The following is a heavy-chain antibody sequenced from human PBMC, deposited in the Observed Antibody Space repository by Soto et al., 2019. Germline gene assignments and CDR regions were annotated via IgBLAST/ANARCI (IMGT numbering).Heavy chain of an antibody. D-gene: IGHD6-19*01. CDR2: INPSGGST. J-gene: IGHJ4*02. Sequence: ASVKVSCKASGYTFASYYMHWVRRAPGQGLEWMGIINPSGGSTSYAQKFQGRVTMTRDTSTSTVYMELSSLRSEDTAVYYCARDFGSYSSGWYGYYWGQGTLVTVSS. CDR3: ARDFGSYSSGWYGYY. V-gene: IGHV1-46*01. CDR1: GYTFASYY.